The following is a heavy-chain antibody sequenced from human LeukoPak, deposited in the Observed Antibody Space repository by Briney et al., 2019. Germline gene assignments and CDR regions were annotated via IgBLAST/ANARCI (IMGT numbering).Heavy chain of an antibody. V-gene: IGHV4-34*01. Sequence: SETLSLTCAVYGGSFSGYYWSWIRQPPGKGLEWIGEINHSGSTNYNPSLKSRVTISVDTSKNQFSLKLSSVTAADTAVYYCARHSPGIAAAGRYYYYYMDVWGKGTTVTISS. CDR2: INHSGST. D-gene: IGHD6-13*01. J-gene: IGHJ6*03. CDR3: ARHSPGIAAAGRYYYYYMDV. CDR1: GGSFSGYY.